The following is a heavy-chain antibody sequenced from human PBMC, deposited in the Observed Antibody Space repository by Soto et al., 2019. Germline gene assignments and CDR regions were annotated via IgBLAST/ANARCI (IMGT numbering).Heavy chain of an antibody. J-gene: IGHJ5*02. Sequence: SVKVSCKASGGTFSSYTISWVRQAPGQGLEWMGRIIPILGIANYAQKFQGRVTITADKSTSTAYMELSSLGSEDTAVYYCARDSVVPAARGSNWFDPWGQGTLVTVSS. CDR2: IIPILGIA. V-gene: IGHV1-69*04. CDR3: ARDSVVPAARGSNWFDP. CDR1: GGTFSSYT. D-gene: IGHD2-2*01.